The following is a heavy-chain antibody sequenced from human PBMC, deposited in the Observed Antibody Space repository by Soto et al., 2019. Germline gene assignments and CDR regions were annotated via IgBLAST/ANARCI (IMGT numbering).Heavy chain of an antibody. CDR2: IIPIFGTA. V-gene: IGHV1-69*01. D-gene: IGHD7-27*01. CDR1: GGTFSSYA. J-gene: IGHJ2*01. CDR3: ARVGPWGHVAEAGSGYFDL. Sequence: QVQLVQSGAEVKKPGSSVKVSCKASGGTFSSYAISWVRQAPGQGLEWMGGIIPIFGTANYAQKFQGRVTITADESTSTAYMELSSLRSEDTAVYYCARVGPWGHVAEAGSGYFDLWGRGTLVTVSS.